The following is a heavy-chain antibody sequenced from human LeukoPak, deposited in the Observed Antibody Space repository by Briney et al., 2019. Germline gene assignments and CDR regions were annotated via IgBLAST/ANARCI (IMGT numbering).Heavy chain of an antibody. D-gene: IGHD3-3*01. CDR3: ARDTYYDFWSGYYSGGLDY. CDR2: VSISSGTI. J-gene: IGHJ4*02. V-gene: IGHV3-48*04. CDR1: GFTFSGHN. Sequence: GGSLRLSCAASGFTFSGHNMNWVRQAPGKGLEWISFVSISSGTIYYADSVNGRFRISRDNAKSSLDLEMNSLRAEDTAVYYCARDTYYDFWSGYYSGGLDYWGQGTLVSVSS.